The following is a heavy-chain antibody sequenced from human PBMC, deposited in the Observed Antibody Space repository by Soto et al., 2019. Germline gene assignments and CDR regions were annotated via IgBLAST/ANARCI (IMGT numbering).Heavy chain of an antibody. Sequence: PGGSLRLSCAASGFTFSSYSMNWVRQAPGKGLGWVSSISSSSSYIYYADSVKGRFTISRDNAKNSLYLQMNSLRAEDTAVYYCARDQRYDSRRSIYYYYGMDVWGQGTTVTVSS. CDR1: GFTFSSYS. D-gene: IGHD1-1*01. J-gene: IGHJ6*02. CDR3: ARDQRYDSRRSIYYYYGMDV. CDR2: ISSSSSYI. V-gene: IGHV3-21*01.